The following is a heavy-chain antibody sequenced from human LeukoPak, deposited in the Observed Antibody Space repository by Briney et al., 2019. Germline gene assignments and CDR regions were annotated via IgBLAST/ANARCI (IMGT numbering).Heavy chain of an antibody. CDR2: IYYSGST. V-gene: IGHV4-39*01. J-gene: IGHJ4*02. D-gene: IGHD3-3*01. Sequence: TSETLSLTCTVSGGSISSGSYYWSWIRQPAGKGLEWIGSIYYSGSTYYNPSLKSRVTISVDTSKNQFSLKLSSVTAADTAVYYCARHAPITIFGVVTVFDYWGQGTLVTVSS. CDR1: GGSISSGSYY. CDR3: ARHAPITIFGVVTVFDY.